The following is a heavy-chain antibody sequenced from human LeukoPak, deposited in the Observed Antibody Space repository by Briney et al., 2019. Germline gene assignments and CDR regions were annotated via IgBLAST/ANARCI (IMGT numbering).Heavy chain of an antibody. CDR1: GFTFSTSV. CDR3: AKRYFDSEFTYHFDP. Sequence: PGGSLRLSCAASGFTFSTSVMHWVRQAPGKGLEWVSVISPSSDSAYYADSVKGRFTISRDNSKNTLYLQMNSLRVEGTAVYYCAKRYFDSEFTYHFDPWGQGALVTVSS. CDR2: ISPSSDSA. V-gene: IGHV3-23*01. D-gene: IGHD3-9*01. J-gene: IGHJ5*02.